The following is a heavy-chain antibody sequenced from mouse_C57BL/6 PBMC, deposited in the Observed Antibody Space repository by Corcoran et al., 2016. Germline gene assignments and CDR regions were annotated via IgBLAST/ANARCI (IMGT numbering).Heavy chain of an antibody. D-gene: IGHD1-1*01. CDR1: GYTFTSYG. V-gene: IGHV1-81*01. Sequence: QVQLQQSGAELARSGASVKLSCKASGYTFTSYGISWVKQRTGQGLEGIGEIYPRSGNTYYNEKFKGKATLTADKSSSTAYMELRSLTSEDSAVYFCARAYGSSYGYFDVWGTGTTVTVSS. J-gene: IGHJ1*03. CDR2: IYPRSGNT. CDR3: ARAYGSSYGYFDV.